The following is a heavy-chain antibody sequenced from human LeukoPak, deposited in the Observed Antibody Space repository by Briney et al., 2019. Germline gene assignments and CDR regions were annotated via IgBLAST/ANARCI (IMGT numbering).Heavy chain of an antibody. V-gene: IGHV3-48*03. J-gene: IGHJ5*02. Sequence: GVSLRLSCAASGFSFSDNEMNWVRQAPGKGLEWISYITASSTTIYYADSVKGRFTISRDNAKNSLYLQMNGLRGEDTAVYYCAKGPGARGHFNWFDPWGQGTLVTVSS. CDR2: ITASSTTI. CDR1: GFSFSDNE. D-gene: IGHD5-12*01. CDR3: AKGPGARGHFNWFDP.